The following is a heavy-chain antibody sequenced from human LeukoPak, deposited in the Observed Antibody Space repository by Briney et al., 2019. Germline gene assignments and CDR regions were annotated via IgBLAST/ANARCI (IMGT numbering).Heavy chain of an antibody. CDR1: GFTFSSYS. Sequence: GSLRLSCAASGFTFSSYSMNWVRQPPGKGLEWIGEINHSGSTNYNPSLKSRVTISVDTSKNQFSLKLSSVTAADTAVYYCARHLLSSGSYTTRYAFDIWGQGTMVTVSS. CDR3: ARHLLSSGSYTTRYAFDI. CDR2: INHSGST. D-gene: IGHD1-26*01. J-gene: IGHJ3*02. V-gene: IGHV4-34*01.